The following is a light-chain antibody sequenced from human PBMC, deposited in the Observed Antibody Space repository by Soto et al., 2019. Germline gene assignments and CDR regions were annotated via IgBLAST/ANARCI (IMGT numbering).Light chain of an antibody. Sequence: EIVLTQSPGTLSLSRGERATLSCRASQSVTKNNLNWYQQKPGQAPRLLIYDASNRATGIPARFSGSGSGTDFTLTISSLEPEDFAVYYCQQRSNWPPITFGQGTRLEIK. J-gene: IGKJ5*01. CDR1: QSVTKNN. CDR2: DAS. V-gene: IGKV3-11*01. CDR3: QQRSNWPPIT.